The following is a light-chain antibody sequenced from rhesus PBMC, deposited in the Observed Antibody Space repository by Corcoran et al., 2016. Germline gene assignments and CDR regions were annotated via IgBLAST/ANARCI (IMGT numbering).Light chain of an antibody. CDR2: GAS. V-gene: IGKV3-24*04. J-gene: IGKJ1*01. CDR1: QSVGSY. Sequence: ETVVTQSLATLSLSPGERATLSCRASQSVGSYFAWYQQKPGQAPRLLIYGASSRATGVPDRFRGSGSGTDFTLTISSLEPEEFGVYYCQQSNNLWTFDQGTKVEIK. CDR3: QQSNNLWT.